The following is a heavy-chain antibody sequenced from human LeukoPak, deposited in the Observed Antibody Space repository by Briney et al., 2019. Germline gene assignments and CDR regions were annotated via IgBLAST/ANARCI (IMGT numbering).Heavy chain of an antibody. CDR3: AKAMVRGVIITLDY. Sequence: PGGSLRLSCAASGFTFSSCAMSWVRQAPGKGLEWVSAISGSGGSTYYADSVKGRFTISRDNSKNTLYLQMNSLRAEDTAVYYCAKAMVRGVIITLDYWGQGTLVTVSS. CDR1: GFTFSSCA. J-gene: IGHJ4*02. CDR2: ISGSGGST. D-gene: IGHD3-10*01. V-gene: IGHV3-23*01.